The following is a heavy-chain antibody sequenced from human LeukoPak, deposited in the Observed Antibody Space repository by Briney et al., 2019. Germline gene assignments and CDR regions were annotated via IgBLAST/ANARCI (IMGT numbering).Heavy chain of an antibody. CDR2: IKQDGSEK. CDR1: GFTFSSYW. J-gene: IGHJ4*02. Sequence: PGGSLRLSCAASGFTFSSYWMSWVRQAPGKGLEWVANIKQDGSEKYYVDSVKGRFTISRDNSKNSLYLQMNSLRAEDTAVYYCARDQDWNDRGGLDYWGQGTLVIVSS. D-gene: IGHD1-1*01. V-gene: IGHV3-7*01. CDR3: ARDQDWNDRGGLDY.